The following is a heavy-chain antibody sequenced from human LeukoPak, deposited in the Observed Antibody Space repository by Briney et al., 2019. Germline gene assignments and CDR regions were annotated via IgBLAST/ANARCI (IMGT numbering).Heavy chain of an antibody. CDR3: ASQLTRRYYFDY. J-gene: IGHJ4*02. V-gene: IGHV3-53*01. CDR2: LYSDGSA. CDR1: GFTFSSYG. D-gene: IGHD4/OR15-4a*01. Sequence: GGSLRLSCAASGFTFSSYGMSWVRQAPGKGLEWVSILYSDGSAYYADSVKGRFTISRDNSKNTLNLQMNSLRVEDTAVYYCASQLTRRYYFDYWGQGTLVIVSS.